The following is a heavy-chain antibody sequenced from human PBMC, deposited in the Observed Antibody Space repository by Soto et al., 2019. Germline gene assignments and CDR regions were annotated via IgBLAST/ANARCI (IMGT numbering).Heavy chain of an antibody. D-gene: IGHD4-17*01. CDR3: AKDLATVAYYYYGMDV. CDR2: ISWNSGSI. J-gene: IGHJ6*02. V-gene: IGHV3-9*01. CDR1: GFTFDDYA. Sequence: DVQLVESGGGLVQPGRSLRLSCAASGFTFDDYAMHWVRQAPGKGLEWVSGISWNSGSIGYADSVKGRFTISRDNAKNSLYLQMNSLRAEDTALYYCAKDLATVAYYYYGMDVWGQGTTVTVSS.